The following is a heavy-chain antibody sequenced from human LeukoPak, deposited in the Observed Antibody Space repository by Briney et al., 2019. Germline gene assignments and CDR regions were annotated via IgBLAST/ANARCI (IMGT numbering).Heavy chain of an antibody. Sequence: SETLSLTCTVSSGSISNYYWSWIRQPAGKGLEWIGRIYTSGSTNYNPSLKSRVTMSVDTSKNQFSLKLSSVTAADTAVYYCARDAPYYYYYYYMDVWGKGTTVTVSS. CDR2: IYTSGST. V-gene: IGHV4-4*07. CDR3: ARDAPYYYYYYYMDV. CDR1: SGSISNYY. J-gene: IGHJ6*03.